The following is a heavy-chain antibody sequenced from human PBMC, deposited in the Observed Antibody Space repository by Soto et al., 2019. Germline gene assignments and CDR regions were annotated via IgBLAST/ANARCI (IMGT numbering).Heavy chain of an antibody. D-gene: IGHD3-9*01. CDR2: ITGSGGDT. Sequence: EVQLLDSGGGFVQPGGSLRLSCAASGFIFSNYVMSWVRLAPGKGLEWVANITGSGGDTFYADSVKGRFAISRDNSKNTLYLQMNRLRGEDTAVYYCAKRPLTIRMFDYWGQGTLVTVSS. V-gene: IGHV3-23*01. CDR1: GFIFSNYV. CDR3: AKRPLTIRMFDY. J-gene: IGHJ4*02.